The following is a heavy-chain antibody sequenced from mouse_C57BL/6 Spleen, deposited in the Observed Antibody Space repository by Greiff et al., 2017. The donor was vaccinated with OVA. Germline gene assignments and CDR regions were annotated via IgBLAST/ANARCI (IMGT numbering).Heavy chain of an antibody. CDR2: IYPGSGST. J-gene: IGHJ2*01. CDR3: ARSQLRPYYFDY. V-gene: IGHV1-55*01. CDR1: GYTFTSYW. Sequence: QVQLKQPGAELVKPGASVKMSCKASGYTFTSYWITWVKQRPGQGLEWIGDIYPGSGSTNYNEKFKSKATLTVDTSSSTAYMQLSSLTSEDSAVYYCARSQLRPYYFDYWGQGTTLTVSS. D-gene: IGHD3-2*02.